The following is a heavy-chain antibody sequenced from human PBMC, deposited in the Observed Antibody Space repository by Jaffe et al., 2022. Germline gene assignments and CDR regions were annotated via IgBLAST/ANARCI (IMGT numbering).Heavy chain of an antibody. Sequence: QLQLQESGPGLVKPSETLSLTCSVSGGSISTNNYWVWIRQPPGKGLEWIGSIHYSGSTYYKSSLQSRVTISLDTSKNQFSLKLRSVTAADTATYYCARHGQWLTRTDCWGQGTLVTVSS. CDR2: IHYSGST. V-gene: IGHV4-39*01. D-gene: IGHD6-19*01. CDR3: ARHGQWLTRTDC. J-gene: IGHJ4*02. CDR1: GGSISTNNY.